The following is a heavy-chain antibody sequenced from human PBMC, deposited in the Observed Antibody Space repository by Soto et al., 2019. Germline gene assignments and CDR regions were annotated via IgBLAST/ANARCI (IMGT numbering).Heavy chain of an antibody. CDR3: ARHKLEGGNLDYYGGFDP. V-gene: IGHV5-10-1*01. CDR1: GYSFTSYW. D-gene: IGHD3-10*01. Sequence: GESLKISCKGSGYSFTSYWISWVRQMPGKGLEWMGRIDPSDSYTNYSPSFQGHVTISADKSISTAYLQWSSLKASDTAMYYCARHKLEGGNLDYYGGFDPWGQGTLVTVSS. J-gene: IGHJ5*02. CDR2: IDPSDSYT.